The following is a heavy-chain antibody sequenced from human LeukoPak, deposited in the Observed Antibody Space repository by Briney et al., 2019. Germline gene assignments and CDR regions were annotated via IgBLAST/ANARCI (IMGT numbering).Heavy chain of an antibody. CDR1: VFTFSSYG. CDR2: ISYYGSNK. Sequence: GGSLRLSCAASVFTFSSYGMPWVREAPGKGLEWVAVISYYGSNKYYADSVKGRFTISRDNSKNPLYLQMNSLRAGDTAVHYCAKDRKYGGKTPRELFDYWGQGTLVTVSS. J-gene: IGHJ4*02. D-gene: IGHD2-15*01. V-gene: IGHV3-30*18. CDR3: AKDRKYGGKTPRELFDY.